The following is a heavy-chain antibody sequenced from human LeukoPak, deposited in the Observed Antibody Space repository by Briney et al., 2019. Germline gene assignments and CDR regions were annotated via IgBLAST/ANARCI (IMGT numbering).Heavy chain of an antibody. CDR1: GFTFSSYA. CDR2: KSYGGSNK. CDR3: ARDACSGGSCYSGHAFDI. J-gene: IGHJ3*02. V-gene: IGHV3-30-3*01. D-gene: IGHD2-15*01. Sequence: PGGSLRLSCAASGFTFSSYAMHWVRQAPGKGLEWVAVKSYGGSNKYYADSVKGRFTISRDNSKNTLYLQMNSLRAEDTAVYYCARDACSGGSCYSGHAFDIWGQGTMVTVSS.